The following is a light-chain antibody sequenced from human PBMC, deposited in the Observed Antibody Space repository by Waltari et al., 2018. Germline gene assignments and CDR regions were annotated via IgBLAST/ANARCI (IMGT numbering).Light chain of an antibody. J-gene: IGKJ4*01. CDR2: KAS. CDR1: QSISKW. CDR3: QQYNSYSLLS. Sequence: RASQSISKWLAWYKKKPGKDPKLLSYKASTLESGVPSRFRGSGSGTEFTLTISSLQPEDFATYYCQQYNSYSLLSFGGGTKGEIK. V-gene: IGKV1-5*03.